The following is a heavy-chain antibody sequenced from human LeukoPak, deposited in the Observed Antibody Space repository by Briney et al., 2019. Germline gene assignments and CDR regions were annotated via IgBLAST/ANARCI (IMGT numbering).Heavy chain of an antibody. CDR3: AREGMGTTFSAWFEP. CDR2: VSSDGSID. J-gene: IGHJ5*02. CDR1: GFTFSSYS. Sequence: GGSLRLSCAASGFTFSSYSMNWVRQAPGKGLEWVAVVSSDGSIDYYADSLRGRFTVSRDNSKNTMFLQFNTLRPDDTAVYYCAREGMGTTFSAWFEPWGQGTLVTVSS. D-gene: IGHD1-7*01. V-gene: IGHV3-30*03.